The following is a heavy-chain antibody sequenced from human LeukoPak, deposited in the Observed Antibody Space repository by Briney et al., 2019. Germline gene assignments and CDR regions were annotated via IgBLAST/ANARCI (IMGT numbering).Heavy chain of an antibody. J-gene: IGHJ4*02. D-gene: IGHD2-8*01. V-gene: IGHV1-18*01. CDR1: GGTFSSYG. Sequence: GASVKVSCKASGGTFSSYGISWVRQAPGQGLEWMGWISAYNGNTNYAQKLQGRVTMTTDTSTSTAYMERRSLRSDDTAVYYCARGWGDIVLMVYPPDYWGQGTLVTVSS. CDR2: ISAYNGNT. CDR3: ARGWGDIVLMVYPPDY.